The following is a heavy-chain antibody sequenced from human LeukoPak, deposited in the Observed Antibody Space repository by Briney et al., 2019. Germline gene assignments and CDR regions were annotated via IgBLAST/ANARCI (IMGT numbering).Heavy chain of an antibody. V-gene: IGHV3-49*03. CDR3: TRDGEGYGSGTTDY. D-gene: IGHD3-10*01. CDR2: IRSKAYGGTT. J-gene: IGHJ4*02. CDR1: GFTFGDYA. Sequence: PGGSLRLSCTASGFTFGDYAMSWFRQAPGKGLEWVGFIRSKAYGGTTEYAASVKGRFTISRDDSKSIAYLQMNSLKTEDTAVYYCTRDGEGYGSGTTDYWGQGTLVAVSS.